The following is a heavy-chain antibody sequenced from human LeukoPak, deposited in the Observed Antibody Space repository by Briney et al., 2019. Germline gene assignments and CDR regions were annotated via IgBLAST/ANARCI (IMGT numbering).Heavy chain of an antibody. CDR1: GGSISNYY. Sequence: PSETLSLTCTVSGGSISNYYWNWIRQPAGKGLEWIGRIYPSESTNYNPSLKSRVTMSVDTSKNQFSLNLSSVTAADTAVYYCARENDFWSGDYTDYFDPWGQGTLVTVSS. CDR3: ARENDFWSGDYTDYFDP. J-gene: IGHJ5*02. D-gene: IGHD3-3*01. CDR2: IYPSEST. V-gene: IGHV4-4*07.